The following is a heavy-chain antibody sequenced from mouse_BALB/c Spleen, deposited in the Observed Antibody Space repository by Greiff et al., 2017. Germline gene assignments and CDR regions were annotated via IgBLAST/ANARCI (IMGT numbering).Heavy chain of an antibody. V-gene: IGHV1-15*01. Sequence: QVQLQQSGAELVRPGASVTLSCKASGYTFTDYEMHWVKQTPVHGLEWIGAIDPETGGTAYNQMFKDKATLTVDKSSSTAYMQLSSLTSEDSAVYYCARYGLWLRSFDYWGQGTTLTVSS. CDR1: GYTFTDYE. J-gene: IGHJ2*01. CDR2: IDPETGGT. CDR3: ARYGLWLRSFDY. D-gene: IGHD2-2*01.